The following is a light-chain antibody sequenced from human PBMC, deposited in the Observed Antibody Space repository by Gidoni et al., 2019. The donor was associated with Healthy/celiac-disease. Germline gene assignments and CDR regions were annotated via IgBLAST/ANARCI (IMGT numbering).Light chain of an antibody. CDR2: AAS. CDR3: QHSYSTPCT. CDR1: QSSSSY. Sequence: DIQMTQSPSSLSASVGDRVTITCRASQSSSSYLNWYQQKPGKAPKLLIYAASSLQSGVPSRFSGSGSGTDFTLTISSLQPEDFASYYCQHSYSTPCTFGQGTKVEIK. V-gene: IGKV1-39*01. J-gene: IGKJ1*01.